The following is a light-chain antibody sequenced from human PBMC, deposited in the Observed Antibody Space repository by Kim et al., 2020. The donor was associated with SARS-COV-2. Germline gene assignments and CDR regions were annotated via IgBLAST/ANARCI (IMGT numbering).Light chain of an antibody. CDR2: DAS. Sequence: DIQMTQSPSSLSASVGDRVTITCQASQDISNYLNWYQQKPGKAPKLLIFDASNLETGVPSRFSGSGSGTDFTFTISSLQPEDFATYYCQQYADLPTFGPGTKGDIK. V-gene: IGKV1-33*01. CDR1: QDISNY. CDR3: QQYADLPT. J-gene: IGKJ3*01.